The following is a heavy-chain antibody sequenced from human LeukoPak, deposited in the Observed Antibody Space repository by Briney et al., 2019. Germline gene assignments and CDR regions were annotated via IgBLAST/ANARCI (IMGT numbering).Heavy chain of an antibody. V-gene: IGHV1-69*05. D-gene: IGHD6-25*01. J-gene: IGHJ6*03. CDR1: GGTFSSYA. Sequence: GASVKVSCKASGGTFSSYAISWVRQAPGQGLEWMGGIIPIFGTANYAQKFQGRVTITTDESTSTAYMELSSLRSEDAAVYYCARASGAVYYHYYYYMDVWGKGTTVTVSS. CDR2: IIPIFGTA. CDR3: ARASGAVYYHYYYYMDV.